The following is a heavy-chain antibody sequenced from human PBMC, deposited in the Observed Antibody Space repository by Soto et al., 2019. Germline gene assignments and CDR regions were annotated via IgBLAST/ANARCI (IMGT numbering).Heavy chain of an antibody. J-gene: IGHJ5*02. Sequence: QVQLRQSGSGLVKPSGTLSLTCVVSGTSVSSTYWWTWVRQAPGKGLEWLGEMYHTGTANYNPSLQHRATISVDKSNNQFSLKLTSMTAADTAVYYCATLPPRIVVVLSPFPSWGQGTPVTVSS. D-gene: IGHD2-15*01. CDR1: GTSVSSTYW. V-gene: IGHV4-4*02. CDR3: ATLPPRIVVVLSPFPS. CDR2: MYHTGTA.